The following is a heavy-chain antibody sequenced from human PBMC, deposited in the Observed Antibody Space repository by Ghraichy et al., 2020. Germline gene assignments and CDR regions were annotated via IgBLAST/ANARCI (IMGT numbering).Heavy chain of an antibody. V-gene: IGHV3-30*02. Sequence: GGSLRLSCAASGFTFSSYGMHWFRQAPGKGREWVAFIRYDGSNKYYAESVKCRLTISRENSKNTLLLQMKSLRAEDTAVYYCAKDCGGDCYSKYYYYYGMDVWGQGTTVTVSS. CDR2: IRYDGSNK. CDR1: GFTFSSYG. D-gene: IGHD2-21*02. J-gene: IGHJ6*02. CDR3: AKDCGGDCYSKYYYYYGMDV.